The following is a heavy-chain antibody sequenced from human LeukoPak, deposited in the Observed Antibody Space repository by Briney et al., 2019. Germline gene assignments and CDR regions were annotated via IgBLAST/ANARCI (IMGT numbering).Heavy chain of an antibody. CDR3: ARDEKDGPLWY. Sequence: PGRSLRLSCAASGFTFNSYSMHWVRQAPGKGLEWVAVISSDASITYYADSVKGRFTISRDNARNFVYLQLNSLRAEDTAIYYCARDEKDGPLWYWGQGILVFVSS. CDR1: GFTFNSYS. J-gene: IGHJ4*02. V-gene: IGHV3-30*04. CDR2: ISSDASIT. D-gene: IGHD2-15*01.